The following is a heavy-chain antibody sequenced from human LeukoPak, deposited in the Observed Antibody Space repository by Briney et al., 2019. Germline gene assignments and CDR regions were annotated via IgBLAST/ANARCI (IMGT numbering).Heavy chain of an antibody. V-gene: IGHV1-2*02. J-gene: IGHJ4*02. CDR1: GYTFTGYY. D-gene: IGHD5-12*01. CDR3: ARDSYSGYETLDD. Sequence: ASVKVSCKASGYTFTGYYMHWVRQAPGKGLEGMGWINPNSGGTNYAPTFQGRVTMTRDTSISTAYMELSRLRSDDTAVYYCARDSYSGYETLDDWGQGTMVTVSS. CDR2: INPNSGGT.